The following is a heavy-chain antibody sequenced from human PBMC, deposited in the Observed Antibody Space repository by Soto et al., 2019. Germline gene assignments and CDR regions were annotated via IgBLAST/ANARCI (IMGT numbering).Heavy chain of an antibody. CDR3: AGGMCFGGSFYLEV. Sequence: QVQLVQSGAEVKKPGSSVKVSCKASGGTFSTYTLYWVRQAPGQGLEWMGGISPGIDIRDYAQKFQGRVTITADDSTSTVYLQLSTLISEDTAFYSCAGGMCFGGSFYLEVWGQGTLVTVSS. CDR2: ISPGIDIR. V-gene: IGHV1-69*12. CDR1: GGTFSTYT. J-gene: IGHJ4*02. D-gene: IGHD2-15*01.